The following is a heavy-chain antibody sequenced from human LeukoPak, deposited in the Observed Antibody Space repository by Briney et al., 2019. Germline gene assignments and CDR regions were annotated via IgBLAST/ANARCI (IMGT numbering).Heavy chain of an antibody. J-gene: IGHJ3*02. Sequence: GGSLRLSCAASGFTFSSYWMHWVRQAPGKGLVWVSRINTDGSTTTYADSVKGRFTISRDNAKNTLHLQMNSLRAEDTAVYYCAKDVEMATPGAFDIWGQGTMVTVSS. D-gene: IGHD5-24*01. CDR2: INTDGSTT. CDR3: AKDVEMATPGAFDI. V-gene: IGHV3-74*01. CDR1: GFTFSSYW.